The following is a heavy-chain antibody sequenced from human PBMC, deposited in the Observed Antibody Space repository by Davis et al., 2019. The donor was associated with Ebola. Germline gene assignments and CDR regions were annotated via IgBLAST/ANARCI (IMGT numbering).Heavy chain of an antibody. D-gene: IGHD3-10*01. CDR2: IWYDGSNK. CDR3: AKVPYGSGSSNWFDP. V-gene: IGHV3-33*06. J-gene: IGHJ5*02. Sequence: GSLRLSCAASGFTFSSYGMHWVRQAPGKGLEWVAVIWYDGSNKYYADSVKGRFTISRDNSKNTLYLQMNSLRAEDTAVYYCAKVPYGSGSSNWFDPWGQGTLVTVSS. CDR1: GFTFSSYG.